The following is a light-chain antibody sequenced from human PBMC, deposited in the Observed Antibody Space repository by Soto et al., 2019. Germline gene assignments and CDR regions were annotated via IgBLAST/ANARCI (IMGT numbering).Light chain of an antibody. CDR2: GSS. CDR3: QSYDSSLINYV. J-gene: IGLJ1*01. V-gene: IGLV1-40*01. CDR1: TSNTGADYD. Sequence: QSVLTQPPSVSGGPGQRVTISCTGSTSNTGADYDVHWHQQLPGTAPKLLIYGSSDRPSGVPDRFSGSKSGTSASLAITGLQAEDEADYYCQSYDSSLINYVFGTGTKVTVL.